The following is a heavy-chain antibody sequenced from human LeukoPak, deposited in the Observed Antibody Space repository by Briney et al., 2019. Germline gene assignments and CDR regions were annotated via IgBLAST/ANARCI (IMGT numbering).Heavy chain of an antibody. CDR2: IYYSGST. D-gene: IGHD6-19*01. CDR3: ARLSFSSGWNFDY. CDR1: GGSITRRNYY. J-gene: IGHJ4*02. Sequence: SETLSLTCSVSGGSITRRNYYWGWIRQPPGKGLEWIANIYYSGSTYYNPSLKSRVTISVDTSKNQFSLKLSSVTAADTAVYYCARLSFSSGWNFDYWGQGTLVTVSS. V-gene: IGHV4-39*01.